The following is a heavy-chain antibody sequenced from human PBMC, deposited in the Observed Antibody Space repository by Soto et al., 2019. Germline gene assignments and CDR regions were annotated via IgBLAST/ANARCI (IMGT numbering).Heavy chain of an antibody. J-gene: IGHJ4*02. CDR3: ARELQGTLGY. Sequence: GGSLRLSCAASGFTVSTNYMSWVRQAPGKGLEWVPILYSGGDTYYADSVKGRFTISRDNSKNTLYLQMNSLRAEDTAVYYCARELQGTLGYWGLGTLVTVSS. CDR2: LYSGGDT. V-gene: IGHV3-53*01. D-gene: IGHD4-4*01. CDR1: GFTVSTNY.